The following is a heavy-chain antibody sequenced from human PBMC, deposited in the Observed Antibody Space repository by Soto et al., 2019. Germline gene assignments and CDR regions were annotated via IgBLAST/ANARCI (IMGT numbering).Heavy chain of an antibody. CDR1: GFTFSSYV. J-gene: IGHJ4*02. CDR3: ARSGYCSAGKCSAFDY. V-gene: IGHV3-23*01. D-gene: IGHD2-15*01. CDR2: VSGGGDGT. Sequence: EVQLLESGGGLLQPGGSLRLSCAASGFTFSSYVMNWVRQAPGEGLEWVSTVSGGGDGTYYADSVKGRFTISRDDSKNTLYLQLHSLRADDTAVYFCARSGYCSAGKCSAFDYWGQGTLVTVSS.